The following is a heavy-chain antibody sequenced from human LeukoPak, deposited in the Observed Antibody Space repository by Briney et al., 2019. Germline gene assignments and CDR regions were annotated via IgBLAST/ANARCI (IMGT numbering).Heavy chain of an antibody. Sequence: PSETLSLTCTVSGGSISSSSYYWGWIRQPPGKGLEWIGSIYYSGSTYYNPSLKSRVTISVDTSKNQFSPKLSSVTAADTAVYYCASESYYYDSSGYYYGEVWGSFWGQGTLVTVSS. D-gene: IGHD3-22*01. CDR3: ASESYYYDSSGYYYGEVWGSF. CDR1: GGSISSSSYY. V-gene: IGHV4-39*01. J-gene: IGHJ4*02. CDR2: IYYSGST.